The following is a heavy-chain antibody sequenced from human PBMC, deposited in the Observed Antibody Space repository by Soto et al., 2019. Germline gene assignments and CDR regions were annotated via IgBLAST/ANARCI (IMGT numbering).Heavy chain of an antibody. J-gene: IGHJ3*02. D-gene: IGHD3-9*01. CDR2: IYPGDSDT. CDR3: ARTRHWFLPRTTDAFDI. V-gene: IGHV5-51*01. Sequence: RKGLEWMGIIYPGDSDTRYSPSFQGQVTISADKSISTAYLQWSSLKASDTAMYYCARTRHWFLPRTTDAFDIWGQGTMVPVSS.